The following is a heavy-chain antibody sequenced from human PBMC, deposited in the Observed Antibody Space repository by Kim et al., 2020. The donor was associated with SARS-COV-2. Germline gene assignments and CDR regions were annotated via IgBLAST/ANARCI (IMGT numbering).Heavy chain of an antibody. D-gene: IGHD2-21*02. J-gene: IGHJ6*02. Sequence: GGSLRLSCAASGFTFSSYSMNWVRQAPGKGLEWVSSISSSSSYIYYADSVKGRFTISRDNAKNSLYLQMNSLRAEDTAVYYCARGMDCGGDCYFLYYYYGMDVWGQGTTVTVSS. CDR1: GFTFSSYS. CDR3: ARGMDCGGDCYFLYYYYGMDV. CDR2: ISSSSSYI. V-gene: IGHV3-21*01.